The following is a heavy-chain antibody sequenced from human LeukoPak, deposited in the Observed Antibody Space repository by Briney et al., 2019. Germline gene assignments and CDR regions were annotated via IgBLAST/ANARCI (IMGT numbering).Heavy chain of an antibody. CDR1: GFTFSSFG. V-gene: IGHV3-33*06. J-gene: IGHJ2*01. CDR3: AKSPADGSKTDYWYFDL. Sequence: GSLRLSCAASGFTFSSFGMHWVRQAPGKGLEWVAVKWSDGSNQYYADSVRGRFTISRDNSKNTLFLQMNSLRTEDTAVYYCAKSPADGSKTDYWYFDLWGRGTLVTVSS. D-gene: IGHD5-24*01. CDR2: KWSDGSNQ.